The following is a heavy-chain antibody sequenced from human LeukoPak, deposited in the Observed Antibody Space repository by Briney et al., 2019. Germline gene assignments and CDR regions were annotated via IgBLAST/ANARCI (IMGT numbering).Heavy chain of an antibody. D-gene: IGHD6-19*01. CDR2: INAGNGNT. CDR1: GYTFTSYA. Sequence: ASVKVSCKASGYTFTSYAMHWVRQAPGQRLEWMGWINAGNGNTKYSQKFQGRVTITRDTSASTAYMELSSLRSEDTAVYYCARDIGSGWGNYFDYWGQGTLVTVSS. V-gene: IGHV1-3*01. CDR3: ARDIGSGWGNYFDY. J-gene: IGHJ4*02.